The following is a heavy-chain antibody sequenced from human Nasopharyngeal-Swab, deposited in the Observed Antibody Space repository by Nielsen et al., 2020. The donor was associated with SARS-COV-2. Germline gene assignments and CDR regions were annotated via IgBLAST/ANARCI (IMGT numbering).Heavy chain of an antibody. Sequence: GGSLRLSCKGSGYSFTSYWIGWVRQMPGKGLEWMGIIYPGDSDTRYSPSFQGQVTISADKPISTAYLQWSSLKASDTAMYYCARLVAVAGGGGGGADYWGQGTLVTVSS. J-gene: IGHJ4*02. V-gene: IGHV5-51*04. CDR3: ARLVAVAGGGGGGADY. CDR2: IYPGDSDT. D-gene: IGHD6-19*01. CDR1: GYSFTSYW.